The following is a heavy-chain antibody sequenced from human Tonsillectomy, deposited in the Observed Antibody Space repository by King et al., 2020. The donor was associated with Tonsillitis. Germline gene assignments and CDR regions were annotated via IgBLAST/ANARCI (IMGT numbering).Heavy chain of an antibody. CDR3: ARQAGTYYGMDV. J-gene: IGHJ6*02. V-gene: IGHV3-30*04. D-gene: IGHD1-1*01. CDR1: GFTISSYA. Sequence: QVQLVESGGGVVQPGRSLRLSCAASGFTISSYAIHWVRQAPGKGLEWVAFISYDGINKYYADSVKGRFTISRDNSKNTLYLQMNSLRAEDTAVYYCARQAGTYYGMDVWGQGTTVTVSS. CDR2: ISYDGINK.